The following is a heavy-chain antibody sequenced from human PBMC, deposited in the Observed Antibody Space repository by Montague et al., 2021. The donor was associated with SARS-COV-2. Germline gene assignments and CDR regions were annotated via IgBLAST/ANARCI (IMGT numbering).Heavy chain of an antibody. CDR1: GDSVAGNSAA. D-gene: IGHD1-26*01. J-gene: IGHJ6*02. V-gene: IGHV6-1*01. CDR3: AREGEWELQGPRHSSFYFAMDV. CDR2: TYYRSKWYN. Sequence: CAISGDSVAGNSAAWIWIRQSPSRGLEWLARTYYRSKWYNEYAVSVKSRINIIPDTSKNHLSLQVNSVTPEDTAVYYCAREGEWELQGPRHSSFYFAMDVWGQGTSVTVSS.